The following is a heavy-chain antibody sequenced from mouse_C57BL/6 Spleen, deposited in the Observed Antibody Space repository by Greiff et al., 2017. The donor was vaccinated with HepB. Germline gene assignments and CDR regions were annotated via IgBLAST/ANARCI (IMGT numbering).Heavy chain of an antibody. D-gene: IGHD2-3*01. Sequence: EVKLMESGGGLVKPGGSLKLSCAASGFTFSSYAMSWVRQTPEKRLEWVATISDGGSYTYYPDNVKGRFTISRDNAKNNLYLQMSHLKSEDTAMYYCARSYDGYQYYFDYWGQGTTLTVSS. CDR1: GFTFSSYA. J-gene: IGHJ2*01. CDR3: ARSYDGYQYYFDY. CDR2: ISDGGSYT. V-gene: IGHV5-4*03.